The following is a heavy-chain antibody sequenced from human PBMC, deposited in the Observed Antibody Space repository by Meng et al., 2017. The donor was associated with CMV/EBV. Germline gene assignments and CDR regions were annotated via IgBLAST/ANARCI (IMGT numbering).Heavy chain of an antibody. CDR1: GFTFSSYE. CDR3: ARVGLVPAAKDAFDI. Sequence: GGSLRLSCAASGFTFSSYEMNWVRQAPGKGLEWVSYISSSGSTIYYADSVKGRFTISRDNAKNSLYLQMNSLRAEDTAVYYCARVGLVPAAKDAFDIWAKGQWSPSPQ. J-gene: IGHJ3*02. D-gene: IGHD2-2*01. V-gene: IGHV3-48*03. CDR2: ISSSGSTI.